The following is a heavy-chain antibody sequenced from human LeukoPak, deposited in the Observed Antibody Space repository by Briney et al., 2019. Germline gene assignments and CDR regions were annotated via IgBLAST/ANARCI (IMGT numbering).Heavy chain of an antibody. Sequence: PGGSLRLSCAASGFTFSSYAMSWVRQAPGKGLEWVSYISSSSSTIYYADSVKGRFTISRDNAKNSLYLQMNSLRAEDTAVYYCARDAAVDTIFGVVPRYYYYYYGMDVWGQGTTVTVSS. CDR1: GFTFSSYA. CDR3: ARDAAVDTIFGVVPRYYYYYYGMDV. J-gene: IGHJ6*02. CDR2: ISSSSSTI. V-gene: IGHV3-48*04. D-gene: IGHD3-3*01.